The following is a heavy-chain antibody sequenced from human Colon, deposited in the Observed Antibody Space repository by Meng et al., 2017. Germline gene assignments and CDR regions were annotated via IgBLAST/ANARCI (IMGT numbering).Heavy chain of an antibody. Sequence: VKTQKSGPGLVKPSQTLSLTCAISGDNVSNNSPAWNCIRQSPSRGLEWLGRTYYRSKWYNEYAGSVKSRISITPDTSTNQFSLQLNSVTPDDTAVYYCARESSRQFNYWGQGTLVTASS. CDR3: ARESSRQFNY. CDR1: GDNVSNNSPA. V-gene: IGHV6-1*01. CDR2: TYYRSKWYN. J-gene: IGHJ4*02.